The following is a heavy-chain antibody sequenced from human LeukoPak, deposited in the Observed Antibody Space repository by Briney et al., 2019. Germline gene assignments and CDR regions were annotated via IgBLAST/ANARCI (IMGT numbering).Heavy chain of an antibody. CDR1: GGSFSGYY. CDR2: INHSGST. V-gene: IGHV4-34*01. CDR3: ARGTMIVVVTNFDY. D-gene: IGHD3-22*01. Sequence: SETLSLTCAVYGGSFSGYYWSWIRQPPGKGLEWIGEINHSGSTNYDPSLKSRVTISVDTSKNQFSLKLSSVTAADTAVYYCARGTMIVVVTNFDYWGQGTLVTVSS. J-gene: IGHJ4*02.